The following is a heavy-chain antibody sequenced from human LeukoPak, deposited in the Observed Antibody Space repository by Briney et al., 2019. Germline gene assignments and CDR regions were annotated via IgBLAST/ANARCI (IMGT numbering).Heavy chain of an antibody. J-gene: IGHJ4*02. Sequence: SQTLSLTCTVSGGSISSGGYYWSWIRQHPGKGLEWIGYINYRGSTYDNPPLKSRVTISVDTSKNQFSLKLSSVTAADTAVYYCASPGYSSGWYVFDYWGQGTLVTVSS. CDR2: INYRGST. D-gene: IGHD6-19*01. V-gene: IGHV4-31*03. CDR1: GGSISSGGYY. CDR3: ASPGYSSGWYVFDY.